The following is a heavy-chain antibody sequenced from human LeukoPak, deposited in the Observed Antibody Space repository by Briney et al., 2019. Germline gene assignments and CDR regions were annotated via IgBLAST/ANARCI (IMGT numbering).Heavy chain of an antibody. CDR2: ISSSSYI. D-gene: IGHD3-9*01. J-gene: IGHJ4*02. CDR1: GFTFSSYS. V-gene: IGHV3-21*01. CDR3: ARDHTYYDILTGYYMEYFDY. Sequence: PGGSLRLSCAASGFTFSSYSMNWVRQAPGKGLEWVSSISSSSYIYYADSVKGRFTISRDNAKNSLYLQMNSLRAEDTAVYYCARDHTYYDILTGYYMEYFDYWGQGTLVTVSS.